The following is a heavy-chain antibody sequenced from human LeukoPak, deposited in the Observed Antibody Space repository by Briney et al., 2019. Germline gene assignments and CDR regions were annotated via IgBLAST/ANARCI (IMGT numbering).Heavy chain of an antibody. CDR2: ISAYNGNT. Sequence: ASVKVSCKASGYTFTSYGISWVRQAPGPGLEWMVWISAYNGNTNYAQKLQGRVTMTTDTSTSTAYMELRSLRSDDTAVYYCARGGPPRGICGVAIDYWGQGTLVTVSS. D-gene: IGHD3-3*01. V-gene: IGHV1-18*01. CDR3: ARGGPPRGICGVAIDY. J-gene: IGHJ4*02. CDR1: GYTFTSYG.